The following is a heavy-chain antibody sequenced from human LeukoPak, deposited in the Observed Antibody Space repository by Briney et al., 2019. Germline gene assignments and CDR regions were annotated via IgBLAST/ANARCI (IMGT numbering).Heavy chain of an antibody. CDR3: ARAPWIAVAGTGDY. D-gene: IGHD6-19*01. CDR2: MNPNSGNT. V-gene: IGHV1-8*01. J-gene: IGHJ4*02. Sequence: ASVKVSCKASGYTFTSYDINWVRQATGQGLEWMGWMNPNSGNTGYAQRLQGRVTMTTDTSTSTAYMELRSLRSDDTAVYYCARAPWIAVAGTGDYWGQGTLVTVSS. CDR1: GYTFTSYD.